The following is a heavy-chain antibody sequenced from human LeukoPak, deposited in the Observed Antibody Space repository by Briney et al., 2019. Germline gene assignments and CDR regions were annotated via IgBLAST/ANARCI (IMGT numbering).Heavy chain of an antibody. CDR1: GFTFSSYW. CDR3: ARDGDIVVVPAPFDY. J-gene: IGHJ4*02. CDR2: IKQDGSEK. D-gene: IGHD2-2*01. V-gene: IGHV3-7*01. Sequence: GGSLRLSCAASGFTFSSYWMGWVRQAPGKGLEWAANIKQDGSEKYYVDSVKGRFTISRDNAKNSLYLQMNSLRAEDTAVYYCARDGDIVVVPAPFDYWGQGTLVTVSS.